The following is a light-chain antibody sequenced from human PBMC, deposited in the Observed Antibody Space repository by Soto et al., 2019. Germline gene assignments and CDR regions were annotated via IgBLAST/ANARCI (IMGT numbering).Light chain of an antibody. CDR2: RNN. CDR3: AAWDDSLSAVV. CDR1: SSNIGSNY. J-gene: IGLJ2*01. Sequence: QSVLTQPPSASGTPGQRVTISCPGSSSNIGSNYVYWYQQLPGTAPKLLIYRNNQRPSAVPDRFSGSKSGTSASLAISGLRSEDEADYYCAAWDDSLSAVVFGGGTKLTVL. V-gene: IGLV1-47*01.